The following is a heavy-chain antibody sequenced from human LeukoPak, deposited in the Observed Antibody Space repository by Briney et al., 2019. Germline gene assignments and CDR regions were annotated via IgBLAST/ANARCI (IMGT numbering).Heavy chain of an antibody. V-gene: IGHV3-48*01. J-gene: IGHJ4*02. Sequence: PGGSLRLSCAASGFTLSSYSMNWVRQAPGKGLEWISYIDSDIYGNTIYYPHTVKGRFTISRDNSKNTLYLQMNSLRAEDTAVYYCAKSWARGFGFDYWGQGTLVTVSS. CDR1: GFTLSSYS. D-gene: IGHD3-10*01. CDR3: AKSWARGFGFDY. CDR2: IDSDIYGNTI.